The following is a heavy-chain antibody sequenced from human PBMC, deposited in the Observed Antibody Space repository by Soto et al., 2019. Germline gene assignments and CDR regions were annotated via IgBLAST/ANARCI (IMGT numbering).Heavy chain of an antibody. J-gene: IGHJ6*01. Sequence: RGALRVSCVSSVFSFRVFEMNWVRQAPGKGLEWLSYITASGTVTHYADSVKGRFTISRDNAQNSLFLHMSSLRADDTAMYYCARAMIIVEYGMDIWGQGTAVTVSS. CDR2: ITASGTVT. CDR3: ARAMIIVEYGMDI. CDR1: VFSFRVFE. V-gene: IGHV3-48*03. D-gene: IGHD3-22*01.